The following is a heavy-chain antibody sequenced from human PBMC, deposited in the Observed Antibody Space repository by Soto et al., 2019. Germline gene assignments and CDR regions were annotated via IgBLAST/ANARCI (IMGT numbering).Heavy chain of an antibody. D-gene: IGHD4-4*01. V-gene: IGHV1-69*12. Sequence: QVQLVQSGAEVKKPGSSVKVSCKASGGTFSSYAISWVRQAPGQGLEWMGGIIPIFGTADYAQKFQGRVTFXAXEXXSQAYMVLSSLGSEATAGYYCARDGGVYDYRPLDHWGQGTLVTVSS. CDR1: GGTFSSYA. J-gene: IGHJ4*02. CDR2: IIPIFGTA. CDR3: ARDGGVYDYRPLDH.